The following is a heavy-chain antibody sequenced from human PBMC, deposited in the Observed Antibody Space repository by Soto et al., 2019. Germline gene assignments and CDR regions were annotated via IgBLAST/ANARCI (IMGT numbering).Heavy chain of an antibody. CDR3: ARSQGGSSSLDIYYYYYYGMDV. Sequence: SVKVSCKAPGGTFSGYAISWVRQAPGQGLEWMGGIIPIFGTANYAQKFQGRVTITADESTSTGYMELSSLRSEDTAVYYCARSQGGSSSLDIYYYYYYGMDVWGQGTTVTVSS. D-gene: IGHD2-15*01. J-gene: IGHJ6*02. CDR1: GGTFSGYA. CDR2: IIPIFGTA. V-gene: IGHV1-69*13.